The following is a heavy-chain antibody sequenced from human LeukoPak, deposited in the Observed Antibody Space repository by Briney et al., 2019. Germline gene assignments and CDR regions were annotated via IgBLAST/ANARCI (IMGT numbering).Heavy chain of an antibody. J-gene: IGHJ6*03. CDR1: GGSFSGYY. CDR2: INHSGST. CDR3: ARHATAGYYYYYMDV. Sequence: SETLSLTCAVYGGSFSGYYWSWIRRPPGKGLEWIGEINHSGSTNYNPSLKSRVTISVDTSKNQFSLKLSSVTAADTAVYYCARHATAGYYYYYMDVWGKGTTVTISS. V-gene: IGHV4-34*01. D-gene: IGHD6-13*01.